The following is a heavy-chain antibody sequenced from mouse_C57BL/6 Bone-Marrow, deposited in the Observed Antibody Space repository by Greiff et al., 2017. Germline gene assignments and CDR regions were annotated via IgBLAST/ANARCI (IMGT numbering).Heavy chain of an antibody. CDR2: IDPSDSYT. CDR3: ARWFGY. J-gene: IGHJ2*01. Sequence: QVQLQQPGAELVRPGTSVKLSCTASGYTFTSYWMHWVKQRPGQGLEWIGVIDPSDSYTNYNQKFKGKATLTVDTSSSTAYMQLSSLTSEDAAVCYCARWFGYRGQSTTLTVA. V-gene: IGHV1-59*01. CDR1: GYTFTSYW.